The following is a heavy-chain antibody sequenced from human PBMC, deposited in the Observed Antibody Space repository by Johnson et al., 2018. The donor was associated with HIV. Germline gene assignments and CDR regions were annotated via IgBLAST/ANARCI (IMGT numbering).Heavy chain of an antibody. V-gene: IGHV3-11*04. CDR2: ISTSGSTI. CDR3: AMRAIRDAFDI. CDR1: GFTFSDYY. Sequence: QMQLVESGGGLVKPGGSLRLSCAASGFTFSDYYMNWIRQAPGKGLEWVSYISTSGSTIYYADSVKGRFTISRDNAKNSLYLQMNSLRAEDTAVYYCAMRAIRDAFDIWGQGTMVTVSS. J-gene: IGHJ3*02.